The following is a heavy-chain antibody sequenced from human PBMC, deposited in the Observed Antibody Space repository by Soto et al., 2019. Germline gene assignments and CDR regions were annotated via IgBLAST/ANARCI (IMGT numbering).Heavy chain of an antibody. CDR1: GYTFISYG. CDR2: ITVNSGNT. J-gene: IGHJ4*02. V-gene: IGHV1-18*01. Sequence: QGQLVQSGVEVKKPGASVKVSCKASGYTFISYGIGWVRQAPGQGLEWMGWITVNSGNTNYPQKFQGRVTMTTDTPTSTAYMDLRSLTSDDTAVYYCGRGVGGGWYYFDYWGPGTLVTVSS. CDR3: GRGVGGGWYYFDY. D-gene: IGHD3-10*01.